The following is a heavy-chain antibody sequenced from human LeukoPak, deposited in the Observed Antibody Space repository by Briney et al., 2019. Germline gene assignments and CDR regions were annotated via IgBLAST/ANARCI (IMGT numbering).Heavy chain of an antibody. D-gene: IGHD6-13*01. CDR2: IYTSGST. J-gene: IGHJ5*02. Sequence: SETLSLTCTVSGGSISSYYWSWIRQPAGKGLEWIGRIYTSGSTNYNPSLKSRVTMSVDTPKNQFSLKLSSVTAADTAVYYCARDLSSSWYDWFDPWGQGTLVTVSS. CDR1: GGSISSYY. V-gene: IGHV4-4*07. CDR3: ARDLSSSWYDWFDP.